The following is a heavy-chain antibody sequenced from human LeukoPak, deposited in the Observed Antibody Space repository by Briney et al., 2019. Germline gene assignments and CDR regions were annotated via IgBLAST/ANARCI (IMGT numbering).Heavy chain of an antibody. CDR3: ARVSYGSGHLFDY. Sequence: GGSLRLSCAASGFPFSSYSMNWVRQAPGKGLEWVSSISSSSSYIYYADSVKGRFTISRDNAKNSLYLQMNSLRAEDTAVYYCARVSYGSGHLFDYWGQGTLVTVSS. V-gene: IGHV3-21*04. D-gene: IGHD3-10*01. CDR1: GFPFSSYS. J-gene: IGHJ4*02. CDR2: ISSSSSYI.